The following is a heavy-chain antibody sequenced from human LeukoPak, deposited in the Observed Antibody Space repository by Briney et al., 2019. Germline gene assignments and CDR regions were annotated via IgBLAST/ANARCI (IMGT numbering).Heavy chain of an antibody. CDR1: GYTFTSYD. Sequence: ASVKVSCKASGYTFTSYDINWVRQATGQGLEWMGWMNPNSGNTGYAQKFQGRVTMTRNTSISTAYMELSSLRSEDTAVYYCARGRLYYYYMDVWGKGTTVTVSS. J-gene: IGHJ6*03. CDR2: MNPNSGNT. V-gene: IGHV1-8*01. CDR3: ARGRLYYYYMDV. D-gene: IGHD2-21*01.